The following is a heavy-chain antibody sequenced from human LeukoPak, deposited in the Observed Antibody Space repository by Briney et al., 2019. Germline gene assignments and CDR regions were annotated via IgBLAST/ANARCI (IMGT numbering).Heavy chain of an antibody. CDR1: GYTFTGYY. Sequence: GASVKVSCKASGYTFTGYYMHWVRQAPGQGLEWMGWINPNSGGTNYAQKFQGRVTMTRDTSISTAYMELSRLRSDDTAVYYCARGAVGYCSSTSCSYYMDVWGKGTTVTVSS. D-gene: IGHD2-2*01. CDR2: INPNSGGT. J-gene: IGHJ6*03. V-gene: IGHV1-2*02. CDR3: ARGAVGYCSSTSCSYYMDV.